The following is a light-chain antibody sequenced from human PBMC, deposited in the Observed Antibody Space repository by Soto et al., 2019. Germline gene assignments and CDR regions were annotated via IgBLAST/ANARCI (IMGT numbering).Light chain of an antibody. CDR3: CSYAGSYSYV. Sequence: QSALTQPRSVSGSPGQSVTISCTGTSSDVGAYNYVSWYQQHPGQAPKVVVYDVTKRPSGVPDRFSGSKSGNTASLTISGLQAEDEADYYCCSYAGSYSYVFGSGTKVTVL. CDR2: DVT. J-gene: IGLJ1*01. V-gene: IGLV2-11*01. CDR1: SSDVGAYNY.